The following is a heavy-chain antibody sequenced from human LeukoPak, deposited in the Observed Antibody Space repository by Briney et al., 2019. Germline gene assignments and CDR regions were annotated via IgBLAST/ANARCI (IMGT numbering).Heavy chain of an antibody. J-gene: IGHJ4*02. V-gene: IGHV3-7*01. CDR1: GFTFSSYW. CDR2: INQGGSET. D-gene: IGHD6-6*01. Sequence: PGGSLRLSCAASGFTFSSYWMNWVRQAPGKGLEWVASINQGGSETYYVESVKGRFTISRDNAMNSFFLQMNSLRAEDTAVYYCARLIGDRTIYDYWGQGTLVTVSS. CDR3: ARLIGDRTIYDY.